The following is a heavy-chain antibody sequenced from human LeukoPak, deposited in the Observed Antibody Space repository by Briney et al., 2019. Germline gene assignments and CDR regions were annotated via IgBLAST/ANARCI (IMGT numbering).Heavy chain of an antibody. CDR2: IVVGSGNT. D-gene: IGHD6-13*01. J-gene: IGHJ3*02. CDR3: AADSGSDDAFDI. CDR1: GFTFTNFP. V-gene: IGHV1-58*02. Sequence: SVKVSCKASGFTFTNFPMQWVRQARGQRLEWIGWIVVGSGNTNYAQRFQERVTITRDMSTSTAYMELSSLRSEDTAVYYCAADSGSDDAFDIWGQGTVVTVSS.